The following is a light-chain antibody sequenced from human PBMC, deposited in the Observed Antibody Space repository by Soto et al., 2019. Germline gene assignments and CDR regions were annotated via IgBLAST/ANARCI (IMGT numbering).Light chain of an antibody. CDR2: AAS. J-gene: IGKJ1*01. CDR3: QQSFSSPPWT. V-gene: IGKV1-39*01. Sequence: DIQMTQSPSSLSASVGDRVTITCRASQTISDYLNWYQQQPGKAPKLLIYAASSLQSGVPSRFSGSGSGTDFTLTISSLQPEDFATYYCQQSFSSPPWTFGQGTKVDIK. CDR1: QTISDY.